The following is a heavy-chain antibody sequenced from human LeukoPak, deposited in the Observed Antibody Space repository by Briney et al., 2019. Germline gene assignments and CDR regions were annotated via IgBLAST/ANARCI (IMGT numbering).Heavy chain of an antibody. J-gene: IGHJ3*02. Sequence: ASVKVSCKVSGYTLTKLSMHWVRQAPGKGLEWMGGFDPEDGETIYAQKFQGRVTMTEDTSTDTAYMELSSLRSEDTAVYYCVTAGDTAMVRGAFDIWGQGTMVTVSS. CDR3: VTAGDTAMVRGAFDI. CDR1: GYTLTKLS. CDR2: FDPEDGET. D-gene: IGHD5-18*01. V-gene: IGHV1-24*01.